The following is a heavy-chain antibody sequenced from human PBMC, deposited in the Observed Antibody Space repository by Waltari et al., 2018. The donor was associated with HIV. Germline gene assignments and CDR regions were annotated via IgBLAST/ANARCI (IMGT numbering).Heavy chain of an antibody. V-gene: IGHV7-4-1*02. Sequence: QVQLVQSGSELKKPGASVKVSCKASGYAFTTDAMNWVRQAPGQGLEWMGWINPKTGNPTYAQGFTGRFVFALDTSVSSAYLQISSLKAEDTAVYYCGRGPGRSVDYWGQGTLVTVSS. D-gene: IGHD3-10*01. CDR3: GRGPGRSVDY. J-gene: IGHJ4*02. CDR1: GYAFTTDA. CDR2: INPKTGNP.